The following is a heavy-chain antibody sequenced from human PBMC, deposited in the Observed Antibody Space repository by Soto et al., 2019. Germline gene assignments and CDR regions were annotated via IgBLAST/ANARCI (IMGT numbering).Heavy chain of an antibody. Sequence: QVQLQESGPGLVKPSQTLSLTCTVSGGSISSGDYYWSWIRQPPGKGLEWIGYIYYSGSTYYNPSLKRRVTISVDTSKNQFSLKLSSVTAADTAVYYCARVGFTDSGYDWDNWFDPWGQGTLVTVSS. D-gene: IGHD5-12*01. CDR3: ARVGFTDSGYDWDNWFDP. CDR2: IYYSGST. CDR1: GGSISSGDYY. V-gene: IGHV4-30-4*01. J-gene: IGHJ5*02.